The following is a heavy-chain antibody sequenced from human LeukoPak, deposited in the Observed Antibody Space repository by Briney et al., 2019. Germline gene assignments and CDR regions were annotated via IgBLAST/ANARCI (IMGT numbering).Heavy chain of an antibody. CDR2: INHSGST. CDR3: ARREAKSRITMVRGVIMRAFDI. J-gene: IGHJ3*02. D-gene: IGHD3-10*01. Sequence: PSETLSLTCAVYGGSFSGYYWSWIRQPPGKGLEWIGEINHSGSTNYNPSLKSRVTISVDTSKNQLSLKLSSVTAADTAVYYCARREAKSRITMVRGVIMRAFDIWGQGTMVTVSS. CDR1: GGSFSGYY. V-gene: IGHV4-34*01.